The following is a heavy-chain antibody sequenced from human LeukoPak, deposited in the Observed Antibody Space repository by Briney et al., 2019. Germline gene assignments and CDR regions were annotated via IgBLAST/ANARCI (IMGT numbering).Heavy chain of an antibody. CDR3: ARMYCGGGKCYLSYFDY. Sequence: PGGALRLSCAGSGFTFSTYWMSWVREAPGKGLEWVANINQDGGEKHYVDSVKGRFTISRDNATDSLDLQLNSLRGEDTAVYYCARMYCGGGKCYLSYFDYWGQGTVVTVSS. J-gene: IGHJ4*02. CDR2: INQDGGEK. CDR1: GFTFSTYW. V-gene: IGHV3-7*04. D-gene: IGHD2-21*01.